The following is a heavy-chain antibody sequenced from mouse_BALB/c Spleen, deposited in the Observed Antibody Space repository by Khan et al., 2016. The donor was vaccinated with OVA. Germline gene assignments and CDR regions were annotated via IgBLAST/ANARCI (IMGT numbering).Heavy chain of an antibody. D-gene: IGHD1-1*01. V-gene: IGHV3-2*02. CDR3: ESGRLLLRYPDYFDD. Sequence: VELVESGPGLLKPSQSLSLTCTFTGYSITRDYAWNWIRPFPGNKLEWMAYIGYSGSTPYNPSLRTRFSITRATSKNPFFLQLNSVTTEDTATFYFESGRLLLRYPDYFDDWGQGTTLTVAS. CDR1: GYSITRDYA. J-gene: IGHJ2*01. CDR2: IGYSGST.